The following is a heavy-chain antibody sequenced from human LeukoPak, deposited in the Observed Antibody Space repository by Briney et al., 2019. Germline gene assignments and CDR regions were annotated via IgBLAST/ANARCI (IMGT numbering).Heavy chain of an antibody. CDR1: GGSISSYY. CDR2: IYYSGST. V-gene: IGHV4-59*01. Sequence: SETLSLTRTVSGGSISSYYWSWIRQPPGKGLEWIGYIYYSGSTNYNPSLKSRVTISVDTSKNQFSQKLSSVTAADTAVYYCARGANRNYDFWSGYYTFDYWGQGTLVTVSS. D-gene: IGHD3-3*01. CDR3: ARGANRNYDFWSGYYTFDY. J-gene: IGHJ4*02.